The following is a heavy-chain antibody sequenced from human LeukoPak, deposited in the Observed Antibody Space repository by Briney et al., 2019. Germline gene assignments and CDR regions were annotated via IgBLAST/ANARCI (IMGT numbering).Heavy chain of an antibody. CDR2: ITSSGTT. J-gene: IGHJ4*02. CDR3: ANTGSYSVY. Sequence: GGSLRLSCVASGLTFGSYGMGWVRQAPGKGLEWVSSITSSGTTNYADSVKDWFLISRDNSNDTLFLQMKSLRVEDTAVYYCANTGSYSVYWGQGTLVTVSS. CDR1: GLTFGSYG. V-gene: IGHV3-23*01. D-gene: IGHD2-21*01.